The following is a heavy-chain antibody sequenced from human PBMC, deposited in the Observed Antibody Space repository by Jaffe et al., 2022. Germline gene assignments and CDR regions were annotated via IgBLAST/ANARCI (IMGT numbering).Heavy chain of an antibody. CDR2: IFSNDEK. CDR1: GFSLSNARMG. CDR3: ARMAMYYDFWSGYYTDRGAFDY. Sequence: QVTLKESGPVLVKPTETLTLTCTVSGFSLSNARMGVSWIRQPPGKALEWLAHIFSNDEKSYSTSLKSRLTISKDTSKSQVVLTMTNMDPVDTATYYCARMAMYYDFWSGYYTDRGAFDYWGQGTLVTVSS. D-gene: IGHD3-3*01. J-gene: IGHJ4*02. V-gene: IGHV2-26*01.